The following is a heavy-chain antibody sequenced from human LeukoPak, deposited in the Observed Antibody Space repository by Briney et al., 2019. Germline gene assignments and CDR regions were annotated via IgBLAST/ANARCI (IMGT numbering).Heavy chain of an antibody. J-gene: IGHJ2*01. V-gene: IGHV3-30-3*01. CDR2: ISYDGSNK. Sequence: GGSLRLSCAASGFTLSNYAMDWVRQAPGKGLEWVAVISYDGSNKYYADSVKGRFTISRDNSRNTLYLQMNSLRAEDTAVYHRARDPSLNWFFDLWGRGTLITVSS. CDR3: ARDPSLNWFFDL. CDR1: GFTLSNYA.